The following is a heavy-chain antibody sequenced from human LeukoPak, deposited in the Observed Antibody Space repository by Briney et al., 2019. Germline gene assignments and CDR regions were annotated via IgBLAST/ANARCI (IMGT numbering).Heavy chain of an antibody. CDR1: GFTFSSYG. V-gene: IGHV3-23*01. J-gene: IGHJ6*04. CDR2: ISGSGGST. D-gene: IGHD3-10*02. CDR3: AELGITMIGGV. Sequence: GSLRLSCAASGFTFSSYGMSWVRQAPGKGLEWVSAISGSGGSTYYADSVKGRFTISRDNAKNSLYLQMNSLRAEDTAVYYCAELGITMIGGVWGKGTTVTISS.